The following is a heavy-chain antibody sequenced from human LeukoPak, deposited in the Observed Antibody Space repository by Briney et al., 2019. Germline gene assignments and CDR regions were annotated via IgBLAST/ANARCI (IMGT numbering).Heavy chain of an antibody. Sequence: GESLRLSCAASGFTFSIYWMHWVRHAPGKGLVWVSCVSSDVSSTAYAGSVKGRLTISRDNAKNTVYLQMNSLRAEDTAVYYCARGSDYYDVWGQGTMVTVSS. CDR2: VSSDVSST. CDR1: GFTFSIYW. CDR3: ARGSDYYDV. D-gene: IGHD3-10*01. J-gene: IGHJ3*01. V-gene: IGHV3-74*01.